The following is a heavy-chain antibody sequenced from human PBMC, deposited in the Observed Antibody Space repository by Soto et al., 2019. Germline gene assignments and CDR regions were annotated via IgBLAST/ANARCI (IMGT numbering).Heavy chain of an antibody. J-gene: IGHJ4*02. Sequence: SETLSLTCTVSGGSISSSYWSWLRQPPGKGLEWIGYMYYSGSTKNNPSLKSRLTISIDTSKNQFSLKLSSVTAADTAVYYCARRYGSCFDYWGQGTLVTVSS. D-gene: IGHD5-18*01. CDR1: GGSISSSY. CDR3: ARRYGSCFDY. CDR2: MYYSGST. V-gene: IGHV4-59*08.